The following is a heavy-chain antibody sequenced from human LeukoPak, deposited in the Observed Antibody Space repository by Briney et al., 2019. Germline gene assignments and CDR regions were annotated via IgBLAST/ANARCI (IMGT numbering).Heavy chain of an antibody. D-gene: IGHD2-15*01. CDR3: ARGPDYSPYYYMDV. J-gene: IGHJ6*03. Sequence: QPGGSLRLSCAASGFTFSSYEMNWVRQAPGKGLEWVSYISSSGSTIYYADSVKGRFTISRDNSKNTLYLQMNSLRAEDTAVYYCARGPDYSPYYYMDVWGKGTTVTVSS. CDR1: GFTFSSYE. V-gene: IGHV3-48*03. CDR2: ISSSGSTI.